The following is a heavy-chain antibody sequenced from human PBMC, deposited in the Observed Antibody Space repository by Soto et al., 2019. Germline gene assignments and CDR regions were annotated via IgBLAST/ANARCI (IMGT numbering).Heavy chain of an antibody. CDR2: VSLGGGA. J-gene: IGHJ4*02. D-gene: IGHD4-4*01. V-gene: IGHV4-4*02. Sequence: QVQLQESGPGLVKPSETLSLSCAVSGVSITSTDWWSWVRQPPGKGLQWIGEVSLGGGANYIPSLKSRVTISVDNSKNQFSLTLNSVTAADTAVYFCAGSTADTTLKASSFWGQGTLVTVSS. CDR1: GVSITSTDW. CDR3: AGSTADTTLKASSF.